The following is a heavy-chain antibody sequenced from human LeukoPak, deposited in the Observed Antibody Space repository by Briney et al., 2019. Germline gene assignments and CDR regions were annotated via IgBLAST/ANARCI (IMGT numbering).Heavy chain of an antibody. V-gene: IGHV3-30*18. CDR2: ISYDGSNK. CDR1: GFTFSSYG. Sequence: GGSLRLSCAASGFTFSSYGMHWVRQAPGKGLEWVAVISYDGSNKYYADSVKGRFTISRDNSKNTLYLQMNSLRAEDTAVYYCAKDRLGDYVVVGAFDIWGQGTMVTVSS. J-gene: IGHJ3*02. CDR3: AKDRLGDYVVVGAFDI. D-gene: IGHD4-17*01.